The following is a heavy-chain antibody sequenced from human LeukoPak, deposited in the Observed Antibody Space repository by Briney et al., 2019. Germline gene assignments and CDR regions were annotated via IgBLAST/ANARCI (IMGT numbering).Heavy chain of an antibody. CDR1: GDSITSSAFY. CDR2: IYYSGST. V-gene: IGHV4-30-4*08. D-gene: IGHD2-2*01. CDR3: ASQSFSSTSSLDD. J-gene: IGHJ4*02. Sequence: SETLSLTCTVSGDSITSSAFYWGWIRQPPGKGLEWIGYIYYSGSTYYNPSLKSRVTISVDTSKNQFSLKLSSVTAADTAVYYCASQSFSSTSSLDDWGQGTLVTVSS.